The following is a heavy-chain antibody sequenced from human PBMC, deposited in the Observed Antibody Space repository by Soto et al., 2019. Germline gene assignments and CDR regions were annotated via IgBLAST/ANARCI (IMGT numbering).Heavy chain of an antibody. D-gene: IGHD6-19*01. V-gene: IGHV3-15*01. CDR2: IKSKTDGGTT. CDR3: TTQYSSGWYVAFDI. Sequence: VGSLRLSCAASGFTLSNAWMSWVRQAPGKGLEWVGRIKSKTDGGTTDYAAPVKGRFTISRDDSKNTLYLQMNSLKTEDTAVYYCTTQYSSGWYVAFDIWGQGTMVTVS. J-gene: IGHJ3*02. CDR1: GFTLSNAW.